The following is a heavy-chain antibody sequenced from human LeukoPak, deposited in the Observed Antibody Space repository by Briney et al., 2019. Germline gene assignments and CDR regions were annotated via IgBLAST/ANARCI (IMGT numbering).Heavy chain of an antibody. CDR1: GFSLSTSGVG. CDR3: ARIRHPLDCGGDCYVSGWFDP. D-gene: IGHD2-21*02. V-gene: IGHV2-26*01. Sequence: SGPTLVNPTQTLTLTCTFSGFSLSTSGVGVGWIRQPPGKALEWLAHIFSNDEKSYSTSLKSRLTISKDTSKSQVVLTMTNMDPVDTATYYCARIRHPLDCGGDCYVSGWFDPWGQGTLVTVSS. J-gene: IGHJ5*02. CDR2: IFSNDEK.